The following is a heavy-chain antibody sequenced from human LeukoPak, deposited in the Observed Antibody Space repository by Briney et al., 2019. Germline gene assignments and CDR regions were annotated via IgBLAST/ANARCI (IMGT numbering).Heavy chain of an antibody. Sequence: GASVKVSCKASGGTFSSYAISWVRQAPGQGLEWMGGTIPIFGTANYARKFQGRVTITTDESTSTAYMELSSLRSEDTAVYYCASADTAMVGDYYMDVWGKGTTVTVSS. D-gene: IGHD5-18*01. V-gene: IGHV1-69*05. CDR3: ASADTAMVGDYYMDV. CDR2: TIPIFGTA. J-gene: IGHJ6*03. CDR1: GGTFSSYA.